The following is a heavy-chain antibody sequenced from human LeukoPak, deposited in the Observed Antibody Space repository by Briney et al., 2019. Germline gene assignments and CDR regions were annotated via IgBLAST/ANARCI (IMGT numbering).Heavy chain of an antibody. CDR1: GFTFSSYS. Sequence: PGGSLRLSCAASGFTFSSYSMNWARQAPGKGLEWVSSISSSSSYIYYADSVKGRFTISRDNAKNSLYLQMNSLRAEDTAVYYCASGYYDFWSGYYTRGLDAFDIWGQGTMVTVSS. CDR3: ASGYYDFWSGYYTRGLDAFDI. V-gene: IGHV3-21*01. D-gene: IGHD3-3*01. J-gene: IGHJ3*02. CDR2: ISSSSSYI.